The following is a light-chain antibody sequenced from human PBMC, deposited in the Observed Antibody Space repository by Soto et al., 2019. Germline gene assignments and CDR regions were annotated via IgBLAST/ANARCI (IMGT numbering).Light chain of an antibody. CDR3: GTWDSSLSVGYV. CDR2: DNN. CDR1: SSNIGNNY. V-gene: IGLV1-51*01. J-gene: IGLJ1*01. Sequence: QSVLTQPPSVSAAPGQKVTISCSGSSSNIGNNYVSWYQQLPGTAPKLLIYDNNKRPSGIPDRFSGSKSGTSATLGITGLQTGDEADYYCGTWDSSLSVGYVFGTGTKVNVL.